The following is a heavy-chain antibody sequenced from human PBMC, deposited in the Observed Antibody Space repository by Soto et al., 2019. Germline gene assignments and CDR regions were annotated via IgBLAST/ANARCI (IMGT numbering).Heavy chain of an antibody. CDR3: ARDSEGSHHRPNQLLFREHQVVDY. Sequence: SVKVSYKASRYTFTSYGISWVRQAPGQGLEGMGWISADNGNTNCTQNLERRVTMTTDTTTSTAYMELRRLRSDETAVYDCARDSEGSHHRPNQLLFREHQVVDYWGQGTLVTVSS. CDR2: ISADNGNT. J-gene: IGHJ4*02. D-gene: IGHD2-2*01. V-gene: IGHV1-18*04. CDR1: RYTFTSYG.